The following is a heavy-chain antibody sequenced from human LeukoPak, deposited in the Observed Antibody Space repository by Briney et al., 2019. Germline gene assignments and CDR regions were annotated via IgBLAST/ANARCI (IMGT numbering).Heavy chain of an antibody. V-gene: IGHV3-33*06. CDR1: GFTFSSYG. Sequence: GRSLKLSCAASGFTFSSYGMHWVRQAPGKGLEWVAVIWYDGSNKYYADSVKGRFTISRDNSKNTLYLQMNSLRAEDTAVYYCAKDRYWNYAYYYYYMDVWGKGTTVTVSS. J-gene: IGHJ6*03. CDR2: IWYDGSNK. CDR3: AKDRYWNYAYYYYYMDV. D-gene: IGHD1-7*01.